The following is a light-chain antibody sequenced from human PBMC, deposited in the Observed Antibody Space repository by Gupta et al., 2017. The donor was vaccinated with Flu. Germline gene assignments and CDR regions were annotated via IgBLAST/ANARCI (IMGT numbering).Light chain of an antibody. V-gene: IGLV3-1*01. CDR1: KVGEQN. J-gene: IGLJ2*01. Sequence: PGQTSSVTCSGHKVGEQNVYCHRQTSAPPPVLVVYQDDRRPAGIPGRFSGSNSGNTATLTISGPQAADEADYYCPAEDSNVVVVFGGGTRLTVL. CDR2: QDD. CDR3: PAEDSNVVVV.